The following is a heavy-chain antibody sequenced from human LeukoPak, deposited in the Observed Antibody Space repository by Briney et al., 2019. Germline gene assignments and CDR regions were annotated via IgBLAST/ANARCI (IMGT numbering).Heavy chain of an antibody. CDR3: ARVIAVVRGGGLSYYYAMDV. CDR2: INSGSSTM. Sequence: PGGSLRLSCAASGLTFISYSMTWVRQAPGKGPEWVSYINSGSSTMYYADSVKGRFTISRDNGKTSLYLQMNSLRDEDTAVYYCARVIAVVRGGGLSYYYAMDVWGQGTTVTVSS. J-gene: IGHJ6*02. V-gene: IGHV3-48*02. CDR1: GLTFISYS. D-gene: IGHD3-10*01.